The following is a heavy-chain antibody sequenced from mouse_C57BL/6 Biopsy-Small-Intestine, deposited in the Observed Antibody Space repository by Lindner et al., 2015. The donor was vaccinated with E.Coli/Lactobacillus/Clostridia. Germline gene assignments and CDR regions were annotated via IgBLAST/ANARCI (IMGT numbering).Heavy chain of an antibody. J-gene: IGHJ4*01. D-gene: IGHD2-10*02. CDR2: INPNSGDT. CDR3: ARTWIQVWTPDFDY. V-gene: IGHV1-66*01. CDR1: GYTCTACY. Sequence: SVKVSCKASGYTCTACYFHWVRQAPGQGLECMGWINPNSGDTKYAQKFQGRVTMTRDKSIDTAYMELTRLTSDDTAVYYCARTWIQVWTPDFDYWGQGTLVTVSS.